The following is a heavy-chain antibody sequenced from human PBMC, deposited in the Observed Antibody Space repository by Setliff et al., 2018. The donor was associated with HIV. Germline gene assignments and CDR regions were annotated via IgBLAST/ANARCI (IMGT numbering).Heavy chain of an antibody. CDR1: GFTFSDYY. V-gene: IGHV3-23*03. CDR3: AKGRDSSGYSDY. D-gene: IGHD3-22*01. Sequence: GGSLRLSCAASGFTFSDYYMNWIRQAPGKGLEWLSYYADSVKGRFTVSRDNSKNTLYLQMNSLRAEDTAVYYCAKGRDSSGYSDYWGQGTLVTVSS. J-gene: IGHJ4*02.